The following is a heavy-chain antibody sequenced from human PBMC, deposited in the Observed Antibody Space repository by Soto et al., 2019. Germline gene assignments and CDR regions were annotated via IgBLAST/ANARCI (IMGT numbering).Heavy chain of an antibody. V-gene: IGHV3-30*18. Sequence: QVQLVESGGGVVQPGRSLRLSCAASGFTFRSYGMHWVRQAPGKGLEWVAVISYDGSNKYYADSVKGRFTISRDNSKNTLYLQMNSLRAEDTAVYYCAKGGVGSTSNAFDIWGQGTMFTVSS. CDR2: ISYDGSNK. J-gene: IGHJ3*02. CDR1: GFTFRSYG. CDR3: AKGGVGSTSNAFDI. D-gene: IGHD1-26*01.